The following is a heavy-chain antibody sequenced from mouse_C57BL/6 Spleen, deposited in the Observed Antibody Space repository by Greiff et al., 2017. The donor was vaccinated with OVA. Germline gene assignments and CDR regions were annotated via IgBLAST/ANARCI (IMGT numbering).Heavy chain of an antibody. CDR3: ARVYCYGSSPWFAY. Sequence: EVQLQESGAELVKPGASVKLSCTASGFNIKDYYMHWVKQRTEQGLEWIGRIDPEDGETKYAPKFQGKVTITAYTSSNTAYLQLSSLTPEDTAVYYCARVYCYGSSPWFAYWGQGTLVTVSA. J-gene: IGHJ3*01. D-gene: IGHD1-1*01. CDR2: IDPEDGET. CDR1: GFNIKDYY. V-gene: IGHV14-2*01.